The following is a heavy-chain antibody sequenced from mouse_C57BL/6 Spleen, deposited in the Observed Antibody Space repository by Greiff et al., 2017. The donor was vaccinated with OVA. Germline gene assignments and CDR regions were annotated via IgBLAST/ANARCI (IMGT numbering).Heavy chain of an antibody. CDR3: ARGGDYDPFAY. V-gene: IGHV1-69*01. CDR2: IDPSDSYT. CDR1: GYTFTSYW. J-gene: IGHJ3*01. Sequence: QLQQSGAELVMPGASVKLSCKASGYTFTSYWMHWVKQRPGQGLEWIGEIDPSDSYTNYNQKFKGKSTLTVDKSSSTAYMQLSSLTSEDSAVYYCARGGDYDPFAYWGQGTLVTVSA. D-gene: IGHD2-4*01.